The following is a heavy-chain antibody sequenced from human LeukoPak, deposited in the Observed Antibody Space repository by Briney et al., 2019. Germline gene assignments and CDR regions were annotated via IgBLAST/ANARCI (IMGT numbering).Heavy chain of an antibody. J-gene: IGHJ4*02. CDR3: ARLASSGWSHCDY. CDR1: GGSISSGDYY. CDR2: IYYSGST. V-gene: IGHV4-30-4*01. Sequence: SETLSLTCTVSGGSISSGDYYWSWIRQPPGKGLEWIGNIYYSGSTYYNPSLKSRVTISVDTSKNQFSLKMNSVTVADTAVYYCARLASSGWSHCDYWGQGTLVTVSS. D-gene: IGHD6-19*01.